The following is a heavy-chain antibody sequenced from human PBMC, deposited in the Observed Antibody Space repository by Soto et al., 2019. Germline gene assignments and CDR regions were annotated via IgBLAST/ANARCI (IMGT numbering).Heavy chain of an antibody. CDR2: MNPNSGNT. CDR1: GYTFTSYD. V-gene: IGHV1-8*01. CDR3: ARVTSPSSSWYGGSGWLYYFDY. J-gene: IGHJ4*02. D-gene: IGHD6-13*01. Sequence: ASVKVSCKTSGYTFTSYDINWVRQANGQGLEWMGWMNPNSGNTGYAEKFQGRVSMTRNTSISTAYMELSSLRPEDSALYYCARVTSPSSSWYGGSGWLYYFDYWGQGTLVTVSS.